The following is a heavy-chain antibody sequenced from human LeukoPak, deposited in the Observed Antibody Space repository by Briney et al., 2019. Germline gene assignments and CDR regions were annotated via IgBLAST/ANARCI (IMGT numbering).Heavy chain of an antibody. CDR2: IKEDGTNK. J-gene: IGHJ4*02. CDR3: ATPLDYYDSSGYHQGGD. V-gene: IGHV3-7*03. Sequence: GGSLRLSCAASGFTFSSSAMSWVRQAPGKGLEWVANIKEDGTNKNYVDSVKGRFTISRDNAKNSLYLQMNSLRAEDTAVYYCATPLDYYDSSGYHQGGDWGQGTLVTVSS. CDR1: GFTFSSSA. D-gene: IGHD3-22*01.